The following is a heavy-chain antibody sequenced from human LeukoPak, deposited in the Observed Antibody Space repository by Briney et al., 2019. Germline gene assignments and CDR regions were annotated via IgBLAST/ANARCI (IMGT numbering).Heavy chain of an antibody. CDR2: IKYDGTHK. J-gene: IGHJ4*02. CDR1: GISFSSYC. CDR3: ASSHDSSGND. Sequence: PGGSLRLSCVASGISFSSYCMAWVRQAPGKGLEWVANIKYDGTHKFYADSVKGRFTISRDNAKNSLFLEMNSLRADDTAVYFCASSHDSSGNDWGQGTLVTVSS. D-gene: IGHD3-22*01. V-gene: IGHV3-7*01.